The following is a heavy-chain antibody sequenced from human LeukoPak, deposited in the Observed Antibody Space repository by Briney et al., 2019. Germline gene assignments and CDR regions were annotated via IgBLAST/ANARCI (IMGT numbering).Heavy chain of an antibody. CDR3: ARTRKEWLVLRAFDY. CDR2: INPSGGST. Sequence: ASVKVSCKASGYTFTSYYMHWVRQAPGQGLEWMGLINPSGGSTTYTQKFQGRVTMTRDTSISTAYMELSRLRSDDTAVYYCARTRKEWLVLRAFDYWGQGTLVTVSS. V-gene: IGHV1-2*06. CDR1: GYTFTSYY. J-gene: IGHJ4*02. D-gene: IGHD6-19*01.